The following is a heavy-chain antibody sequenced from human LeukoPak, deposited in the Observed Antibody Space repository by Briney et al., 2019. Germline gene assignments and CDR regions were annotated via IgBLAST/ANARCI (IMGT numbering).Heavy chain of an antibody. CDR1: GFTFSRYT. CDR2: VSEYRATH. V-gene: IGHV3-23*01. D-gene: IGHD3-10*01. J-gene: IGHJ4*02. CDR3: AKRVDGSGAYYIDY. Sequence: PGGSLRLSCAASGFTFSRYTFNWVRQAPGKGLEWVSAVSEYRATHYYADYAKGRFTIPRDNSRSTVYLQMNSLRAEDTAIYYCAKRVDGSGAYYIDYWGQRTLVTVSS.